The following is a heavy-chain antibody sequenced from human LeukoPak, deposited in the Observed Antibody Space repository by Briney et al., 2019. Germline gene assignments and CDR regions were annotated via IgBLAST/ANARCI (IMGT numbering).Heavy chain of an antibody. J-gene: IGHJ6*03. CDR2: INPNTGST. CDR3: ARAGRRGNSPYHYYYMDV. Sequence: ASVKVSCKASGYTFSDYYIHWVRQAPGQGLEWMGWINPNTGSTNYAPRFQGRVTMTRDTSISTAYMQLSSLRSDDTAVYYCARAGRRGNSPYHYYYMDVWGKGTTVTVSS. CDR1: GYTFSDYY. D-gene: IGHD4-23*01. V-gene: IGHV1-2*02.